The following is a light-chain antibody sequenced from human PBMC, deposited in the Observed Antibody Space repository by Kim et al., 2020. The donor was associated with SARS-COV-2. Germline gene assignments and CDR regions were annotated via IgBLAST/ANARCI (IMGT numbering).Light chain of an antibody. J-gene: IGKJ2*01. CDR1: QSVSSSY. CDR3: QQYGSWRT. Sequence: EIVLTQSPGTLSLSPGERATLSCRASQSVSSSYLAWYQQKPGQAPRLLIYGASSRATGIPDRFSGSESGTDFTLTISRLEPEDFAVYYCQQYGSWRTFGQGTKLEI. V-gene: IGKV3-20*01. CDR2: GAS.